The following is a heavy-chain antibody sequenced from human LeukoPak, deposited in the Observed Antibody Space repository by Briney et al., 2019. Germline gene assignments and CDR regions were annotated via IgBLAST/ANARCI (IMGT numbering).Heavy chain of an antibody. J-gene: IGHJ6*03. Sequence: SETLSLICTVSGGSISSYYWSWIRQPPGKGLEWIGYIYYSGSTNYNPSLKSRVTISVDTSKNQFSLKLSSVTAADTAVYYCARMGVYYYYYMDVWGKGTTVTVSS. V-gene: IGHV4-59*01. CDR3: ARMGVYYYYYMDV. D-gene: IGHD2-8*01. CDR1: GGSISSYY. CDR2: IYYSGST.